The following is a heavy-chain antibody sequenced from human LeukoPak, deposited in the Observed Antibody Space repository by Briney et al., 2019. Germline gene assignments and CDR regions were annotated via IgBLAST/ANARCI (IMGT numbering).Heavy chain of an antibody. Sequence: SGPTLAKPTQTLTLTCTFSGFSLRTRGVGVGWIRQPPGKALEWLALIYWDDDKRYSPSLKSRLAITKDTSKNQVVLTMTNMDPVDTATYYCAHRGRTSGYYRVFDYWGQGTLVTVSS. D-gene: IGHD3-22*01. CDR2: IYWDDDK. V-gene: IGHV2-5*02. J-gene: IGHJ4*02. CDR1: GFSLRTRGVG. CDR3: AHRGRTSGYYRVFDY.